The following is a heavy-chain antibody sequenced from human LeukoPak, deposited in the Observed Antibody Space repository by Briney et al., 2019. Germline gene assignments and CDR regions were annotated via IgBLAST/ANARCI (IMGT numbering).Heavy chain of an antibody. Sequence: ASVKVSCKASGYIFTGYYMHWVRQAPGQGLEWMGWINPNSGGTNYAQKFQGRVTMTRDTSISTAYMGLSRLRSDDTAVYYCAREHPTYYYDSSGYYPYYFDYWGQGTLVTVSS. CDR2: INPNSGGT. V-gene: IGHV1-2*02. D-gene: IGHD3-22*01. J-gene: IGHJ4*02. CDR3: AREHPTYYYDSSGYYPYYFDY. CDR1: GYIFTGYY.